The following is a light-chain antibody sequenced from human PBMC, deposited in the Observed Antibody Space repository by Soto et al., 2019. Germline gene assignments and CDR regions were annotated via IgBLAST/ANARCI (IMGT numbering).Light chain of an antibody. CDR3: QQYNNWTPEIT. Sequence: EIVMTQSPATLSVSPGERATLSCRASQSVSSNLAWYQQKPDQAPRLLIYGASTRATGIPARFSGSVSGTEFTLTISSLQSEDFAVYYCQQYNNWTPEITFGHGTRLEIK. CDR1: QSVSSN. J-gene: IGKJ5*01. CDR2: GAS. V-gene: IGKV3-15*01.